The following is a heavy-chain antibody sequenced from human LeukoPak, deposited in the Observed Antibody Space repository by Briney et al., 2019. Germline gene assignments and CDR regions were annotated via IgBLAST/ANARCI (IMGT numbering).Heavy chain of an antibody. CDR3: ARARSIFEVARGAFDI. CDR2: INHSGST. Sequence: PSETLSLTCAVYGGSFSGYYWSWIRQPPGKGLEWIGEINHSGSTNYNSSLKSRVTISVDTSKNQFSLKLSSVTAADTAMYYCARARSIFEVARGAFDIWGQGTMVTVSS. V-gene: IGHV4-34*01. D-gene: IGHD3-3*01. CDR1: GGSFSGYY. J-gene: IGHJ3*02.